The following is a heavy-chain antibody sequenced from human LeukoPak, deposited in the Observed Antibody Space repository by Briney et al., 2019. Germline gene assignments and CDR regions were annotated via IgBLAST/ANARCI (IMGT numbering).Heavy chain of an antibody. CDR3: ATDPPTYYYDSSGYYAANAFDI. Sequence: SETLSLTCAVYGWAFSGYYWSWIRQPPGKGLEWIGEINHSGSTNYNPSLKSRVTISVDTSKNQFSLKLSSVTAADTAVYYCATDPPTYYYDSSGYYAANAFDIWGQGTMVTVSS. CDR1: GWAFSGYY. D-gene: IGHD3-22*01. J-gene: IGHJ3*02. V-gene: IGHV4-34*01. CDR2: INHSGST.